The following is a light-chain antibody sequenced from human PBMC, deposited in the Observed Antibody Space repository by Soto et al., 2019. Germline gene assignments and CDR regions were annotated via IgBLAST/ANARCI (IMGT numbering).Light chain of an antibody. J-gene: IGLJ1*01. CDR3: QSYDSSLSGYV. CDR1: SSNIVAGYD. Sequence: QSALTQPPSVSGAPGQRVTISCTGSSSNIVAGYDVHWYQQLPGTAPKVLIYGNSNRPSGVPDRFSGSKSGTSASLAITGLQAEDEADYYCQSYDSSLSGYVFGTGTKVTVL. CDR2: GNS. V-gene: IGLV1-40*01.